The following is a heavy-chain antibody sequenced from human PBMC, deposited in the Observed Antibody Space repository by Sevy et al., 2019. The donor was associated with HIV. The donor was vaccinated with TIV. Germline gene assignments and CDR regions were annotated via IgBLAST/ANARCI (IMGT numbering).Heavy chain of an antibody. CDR1: GFTFISYA. J-gene: IGHJ4*02. Sequence: GGSLRLSCAASGFTFISYAMHWVRQAPGKGLEWVAVISYDGSNKYYADSVKGRFNISRDNSKNTLYLQMNSLRAEDTALYHCARDHSSSGYSFDYWGQGTLVTVSS. V-gene: IGHV3-30-3*01. CDR2: ISYDGSNK. CDR3: ARDHSSSGYSFDY. D-gene: IGHD6-19*01.